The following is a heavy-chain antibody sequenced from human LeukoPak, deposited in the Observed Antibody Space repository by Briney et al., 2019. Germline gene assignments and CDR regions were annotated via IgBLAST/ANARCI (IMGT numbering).Heavy chain of an antibody. V-gene: IGHV4-31*03. CDR2: IYYSGST. D-gene: IGHD5-12*01. J-gene: IGHJ6*02. CDR1: GGSISSGGYY. CDR3: GSGYDLGVSDWNYYYYGMDV. Sequence: SQTLSLTCTVSGGSISSGGYYWSWIRQHPGKGLEWIGYIYYSGSTYYNPSLKSRVTISVDTSKNQFSLKLSSVTAADTAVYYCGSGYDLGVSDWNYYYYGMDVWGQGTTVTVSS.